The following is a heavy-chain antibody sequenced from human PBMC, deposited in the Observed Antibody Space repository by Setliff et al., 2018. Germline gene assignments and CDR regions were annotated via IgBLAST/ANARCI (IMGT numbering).Heavy chain of an antibody. J-gene: IGHJ5*02. CDR2: ISAYNDNT. CDR3: ARIGPSNWGIRGYNWLDP. V-gene: IGHV1-18*04. CDR1: GYMFRSYG. Sequence: GASVKVSCKASGYMFRSYGINWMRQAPGQGFEWMGWISAYNDNTKSSQKFQDRITMTTDTTTSTSYMELRSLRSDDTAVYYCARIGPSNWGIRGYNWLDPWGQGTLVTVSS. D-gene: IGHD6-13*01.